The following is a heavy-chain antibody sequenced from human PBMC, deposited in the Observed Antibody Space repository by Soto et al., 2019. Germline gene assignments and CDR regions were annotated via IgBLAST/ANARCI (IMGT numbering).Heavy chain of an antibody. J-gene: IGHJ5*02. V-gene: IGHV4-59*01. CDR3: ARLLFGLGGWFDP. D-gene: IGHD3-10*02. CDR2: IYYSGST. Sequence: QVQLQESGPGLVKPSETLSLTCTVSGGSISSYYWSWIRQPPGKGLEWIGYIYYSGSTNYNPSLTSRVTISVDPAKNHFSLKPSPVTAADTAVYYCARLLFGLGGWFDPWGQGTLVTVSS. CDR1: GGSISSYY.